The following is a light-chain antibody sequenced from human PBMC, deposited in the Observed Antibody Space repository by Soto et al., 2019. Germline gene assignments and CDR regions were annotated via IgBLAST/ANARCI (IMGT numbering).Light chain of an antibody. J-gene: IGKJ3*01. CDR2: AAS. CDR1: QTINSW. Sequence: DIQMTQSPSTLSASVGDRVSITCRASQTINSWLAWYQQKPGKAPKLLIYAASTLQSGVPSRFSGSGSGTDFTLTISSLQPEDVATYYCQKYYSVPFTFGPGTKVEIK. V-gene: IGKV1-27*01. CDR3: QKYYSVPFT.